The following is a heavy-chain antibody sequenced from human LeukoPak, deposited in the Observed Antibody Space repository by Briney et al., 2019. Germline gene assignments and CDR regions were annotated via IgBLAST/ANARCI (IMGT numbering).Heavy chain of an antibody. D-gene: IGHD3-10*01. V-gene: IGHV3-23*01. J-gene: IGHJ4*02. CDR1: GFSLSSYG. CDR3: AEITMIRGVDY. CDR2: ISNSGSRT. Sequence: GGSLRLSCAASGFSLSSYGMSWVRQAPGKGLEWVSSISNSGSRTYYADSVRGRFTVSRDNTKNTVDLQMNSLRAEDTAVYYCAEITMIRGVDYWGEGTLVTVSS.